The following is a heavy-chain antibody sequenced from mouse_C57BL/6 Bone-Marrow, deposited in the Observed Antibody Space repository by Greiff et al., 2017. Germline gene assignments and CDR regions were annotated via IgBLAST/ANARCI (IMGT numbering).Heavy chain of an antibody. V-gene: IGHV14-4*01. J-gene: IGHJ3*01. CDR1: GFNFKDYY. Sequence: VQLQQSGAELVRPGASVKLSCTASGFNFKDYYMHWVKQRPEQGLEWIGRIDPENGDTEYASKFQGKATITADTSSNTAYLQLSSLTSEDTAVYYCTDASAYGGEGTRVTVSA. CDR2: IDPENGDT. CDR3: TDASAY.